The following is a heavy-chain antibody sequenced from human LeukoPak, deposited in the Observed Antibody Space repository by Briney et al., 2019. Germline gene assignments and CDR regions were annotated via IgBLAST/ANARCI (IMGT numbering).Heavy chain of an antibody. CDR1: GFLFSSYG. V-gene: IGHV3-48*01. CDR2: ISSSGSTI. CDR3: ARGAYYYDSSGYYSDY. Sequence: GGSLRLSCAASGFLFSSYGMNWVRQAPGKGLEWVSYISSSGSTIYYADSVRGRFTISRDNAKNSLYLQMNSLRAEDTAVYYCARGAYYYDSSGYYSDYWGQGTLVTVSS. D-gene: IGHD3-22*01. J-gene: IGHJ4*02.